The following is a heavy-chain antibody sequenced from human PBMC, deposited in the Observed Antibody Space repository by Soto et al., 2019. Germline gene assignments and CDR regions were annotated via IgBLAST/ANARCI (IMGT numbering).Heavy chain of an antibody. J-gene: IGHJ6*02. CDR3: ASHGDYGYYYYGMDV. Sequence: PSETLSLTCTVSGGSISSGGYYWSWIRQHPGKGLEWIGYIYYSGSTYYNPSLKSRVTISVDTSKNQFSLKLSSVTAADTAVYYCASHGDYGYYYYGMDVWGQGTTVTVSS. D-gene: IGHD4-17*01. V-gene: IGHV4-31*03. CDR1: GGSISSGGYY. CDR2: IYYSGST.